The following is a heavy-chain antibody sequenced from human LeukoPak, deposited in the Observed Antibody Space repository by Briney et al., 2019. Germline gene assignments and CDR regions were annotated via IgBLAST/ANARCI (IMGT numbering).Heavy chain of an antibody. D-gene: IGHD2/OR15-2a*01. V-gene: IGHV4-4*07. CDR3: ARQVVIIPSSRGGPWFDP. CDR2: IYTSGST. J-gene: IGHJ5*01. CDR1: GGSISSYY. Sequence: PSETLSLTCTVSGGSISSYYWSWIRQPAGKGLEWIGRIYTSGSTNYNPSLKSRVTMSVDTSKNQFSLKVSSVTAADTAVYYCARQVVIIPSSRGGPWFDPWGQGTLVAVSS.